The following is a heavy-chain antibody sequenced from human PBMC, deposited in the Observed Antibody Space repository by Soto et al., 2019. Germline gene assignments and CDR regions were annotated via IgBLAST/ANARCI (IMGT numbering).Heavy chain of an antibody. CDR2: ISSSSSYI. CDR3: ASLSRFYADY. CDR1: GFTFSSYS. V-gene: IGHV3-21*01. Sequence: GGSLRLSCAASGFTFSSYSMNWVRQAPGKGLEWVSSISSSSSYIYYADSVKGRFTISRDNARNSLYLQMNSLRAEDTAVYYCASLSRFYADYWGQGTLVTVSS. J-gene: IGHJ4*02. D-gene: IGHD3-10*01.